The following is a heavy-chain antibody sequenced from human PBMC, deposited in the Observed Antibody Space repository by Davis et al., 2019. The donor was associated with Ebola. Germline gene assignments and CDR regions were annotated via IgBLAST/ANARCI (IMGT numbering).Heavy chain of an antibody. CDR1: GGSISSYY. CDR2: IYYSGST. J-gene: IGHJ4*02. Sequence: PSETLSLTCTVSGGSISSYYWSWIRQPPGKGLEWIGYIYYSGSTNYNPSLKSRVTISVDTSKNQFSLKLSSVTAADTAVYYCARGGAYDRWFDYWGQGTLVTVSS. CDR3: ARGGAYDRWFDY. V-gene: IGHV4-59*01. D-gene: IGHD1-1*01.